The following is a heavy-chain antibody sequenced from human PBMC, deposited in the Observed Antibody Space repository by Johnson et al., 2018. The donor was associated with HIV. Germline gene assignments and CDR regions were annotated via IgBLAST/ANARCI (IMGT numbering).Heavy chain of an antibody. Sequence: QVQLVESGGGVVQPGRSLRLSCAASGFTFSSYGMHWVRQAPGKGLEWVAFIRYDGSNKYYADSVKGRFTISRDNSKNTLYLQMNSLRAEDTAVYYCAKDHLLQGAFDIWGQGTMVTVSS. CDR3: AKDHLLQGAFDI. V-gene: IGHV3-30*02. CDR1: GFTFSSYG. CDR2: IRYDGSNK. J-gene: IGHJ3*02.